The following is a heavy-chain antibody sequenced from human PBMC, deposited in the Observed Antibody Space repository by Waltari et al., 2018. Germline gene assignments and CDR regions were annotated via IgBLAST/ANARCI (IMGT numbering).Heavy chain of an antibody. CDR1: GASIPSASY. CDR2: VYHFGSS. V-gene: IGHV4-38-2*01. J-gene: IGHJ4*02. Sequence: QVQLQESGPGLVTPSETLSLTCAVSGASIPSASYGGWFRQPPGKGLEWIGYVYHFGSSSYNPSLKSRVTMSVDTSKRQFSLNLSSVTAADTAVYYCARHESAHYGGFDSWGRGTLVTVSA. CDR3: ARHESAHYGGFDS. D-gene: IGHD4-17*01.